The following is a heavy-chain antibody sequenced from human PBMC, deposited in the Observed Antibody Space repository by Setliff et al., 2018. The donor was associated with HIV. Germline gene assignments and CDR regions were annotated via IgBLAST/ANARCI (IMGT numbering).Heavy chain of an antibody. Sequence: GASVKVSCKASGYTFSSYGISWVRQAPGQGLEWVGWVSGYNGDTNYAQNLRGRVTVTTDTSTTTAYMELRSLTSDDTAMYYCARDSPGNPWFFDYWGPGTLVTVSS. CDR3: ARDSPGNPWFFDY. V-gene: IGHV1-18*01. D-gene: IGHD3-22*01. CDR1: GYTFSSYG. CDR2: VSGYNGDT. J-gene: IGHJ4*02.